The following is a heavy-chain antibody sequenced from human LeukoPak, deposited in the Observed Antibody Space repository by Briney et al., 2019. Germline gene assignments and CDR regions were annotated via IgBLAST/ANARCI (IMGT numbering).Heavy chain of an antibody. J-gene: IGHJ6*02. V-gene: IGHV4-39*01. CDR2: IYYSGTT. CDR1: GDSILTRTYY. Sequence: SETLSLTCTVSGDSILTRTYYWGWIRQPPGKGLEWIGSIYYSGTTHYNPSLKSRGTISVDTSENQFSLELHSVTAADTAVYYCARGFTMRPEYCGSGSKYGMDVWGQGTTVTVSS. D-gene: IGHD3-10*01. CDR3: ARGFTMRPEYCGSGSKYGMDV.